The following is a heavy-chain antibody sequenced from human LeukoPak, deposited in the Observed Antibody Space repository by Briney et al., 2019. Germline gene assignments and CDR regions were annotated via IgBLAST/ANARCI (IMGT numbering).Heavy chain of an antibody. Sequence: SETLSLTCTVSGGSISSYYWSWIRQPPGKGLEWIGYIYYSGSTNYNPSLKSRVTISVDTSKNQFSLKLSSVTAADRAVYYCARGRQLVGCDYWGQGTLVTVSS. CDR1: GGSISSYY. D-gene: IGHD2-2*01. V-gene: IGHV4-59*08. CDR2: IYYSGST. J-gene: IGHJ4*02. CDR3: ARGRQLVGCDY.